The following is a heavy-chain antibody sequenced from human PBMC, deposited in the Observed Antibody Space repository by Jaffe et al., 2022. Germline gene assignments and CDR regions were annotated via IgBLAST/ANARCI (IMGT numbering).Heavy chain of an antibody. Sequence: EVQLLESGGGLVQPGGSLRLSCAASGFTFSSYAMSWVRQAPGKGLEWVSAISGSGGSTYYADSVKGRFTISRDNSKNTLYLQMNSLRAEDTAVYYCAKGNVVVPAAIGVAFDIWGQGTMVTVSS. CDR1: GFTFSSYA. CDR2: ISGSGGST. D-gene: IGHD2-2*01. CDR3: AKGNVVVPAAIGVAFDI. V-gene: IGHV3-23*01. J-gene: IGHJ3*02.